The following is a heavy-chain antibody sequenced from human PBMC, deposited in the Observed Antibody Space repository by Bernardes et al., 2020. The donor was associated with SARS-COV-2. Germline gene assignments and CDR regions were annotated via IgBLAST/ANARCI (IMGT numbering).Heavy chain of an antibody. CDR2: ISPYNGNT. CDR3: ARDLCSSTSCYSYYYYGMDV. J-gene: IGHJ6*02. V-gene: IGHV1-18*01. Sequence: ASVKVSCKASGYTFTSYGISWVRQAPGQGLEWMGWISPYNGNTNYAQKLQGRVTMTTDTSTSTAYMELRSLRSDDTAVYYCARDLCSSTSCYSYYYYGMDVWGQGTTVTVSS. D-gene: IGHD2-2*01. CDR1: GYTFTSYG.